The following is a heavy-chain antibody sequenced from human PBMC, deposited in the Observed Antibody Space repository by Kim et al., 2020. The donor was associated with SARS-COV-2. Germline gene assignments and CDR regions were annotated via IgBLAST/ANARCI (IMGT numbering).Heavy chain of an antibody. V-gene: IGHV3-9*01. CDR1: GFTFDDYA. J-gene: IGHJ4*02. D-gene: IGHD2-15*01. Sequence: GGSLRLSCAASGFTFDDYAMHWVRQAPGKGLEWVSGISWNSGSIGYADSVKGRFTISRDNAKNSLYLQMNSLRAEDTALYYCAKGLRGLLNLFDYWGQGTLVTVSS. CDR2: ISWNSGSI. CDR3: AKGLRGLLNLFDY.